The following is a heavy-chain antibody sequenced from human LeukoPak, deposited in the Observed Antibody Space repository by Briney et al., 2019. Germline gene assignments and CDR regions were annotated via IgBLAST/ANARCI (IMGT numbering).Heavy chain of an antibody. CDR3: ARRGPYYDILTGYYPWYFDY. D-gene: IGHD3-9*01. Sequence: PSESLSLTCAVYGGSFSGYYWSWIRQPPGKGLEWIGEINHSGSTNYNPSLKSRVTISVDTSKNQFSLKLSSVTAADTAVYYCARRGPYYDILTGYYPWYFDYWGQGTLVTVSS. V-gene: IGHV4-34*01. CDR2: INHSGST. CDR1: GGSFSGYY. J-gene: IGHJ4*02.